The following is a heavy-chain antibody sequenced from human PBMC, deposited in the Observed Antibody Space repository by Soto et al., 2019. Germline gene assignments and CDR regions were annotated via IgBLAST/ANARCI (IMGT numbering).Heavy chain of an antibody. CDR2: IRSNTFGGTT. CDR3: TRDRDILTGYYSPNSFDY. V-gene: IGHV3-49*03. D-gene: IGHD3-9*01. Sequence: PGESLKISCQASGYSFTTYWISWFRQAPGKGLQWVGFIRSNTFGGTTVYAASVKGRFTISRDDSKSVAYLQMNSLRTEDTAMYYCTRDRDILTGYYSPNSFDYWGQGALVTVSS. CDR1: GYSFTTYW. J-gene: IGHJ4*02.